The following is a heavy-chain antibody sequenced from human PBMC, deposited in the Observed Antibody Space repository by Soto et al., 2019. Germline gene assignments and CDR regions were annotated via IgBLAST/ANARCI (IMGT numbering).Heavy chain of an antibody. CDR1: GFTFSSYA. CDR3: AKDGRHYDILTGYLFILYGMDV. D-gene: IGHD3-9*01. CDR2: ISGSGGST. V-gene: IGHV3-23*01. J-gene: IGHJ6*02. Sequence: GGSLRLSCAASGFTFSSYAMSWVRQAPGKGLEWVSAISGSGGSTYYADSVKGRFTISRDNSKNTLYLQMNSLRAEDTAVYYCAKDGRHYDILTGYLFILYGMDVWGQGTTVTVSS.